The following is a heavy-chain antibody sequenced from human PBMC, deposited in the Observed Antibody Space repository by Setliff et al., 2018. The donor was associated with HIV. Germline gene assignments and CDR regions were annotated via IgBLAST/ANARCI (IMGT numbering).Heavy chain of an antibody. D-gene: IGHD3-16*01. J-gene: IGHJ5*01. CDR1: GFTFSNSW. CDR3: ARGGANPSWFDS. Sequence: GGSLRLSCAASGFTFSNSWMHWVRQAPGKGLVWVSRINTDGSSATYADSAKGRFTNSRDNAKNTLYLQMDSLRAEDTAVYYCARGGANPSWFDSWGQGTLVTVSS. CDR2: INTDGSSA. V-gene: IGHV3-74*03.